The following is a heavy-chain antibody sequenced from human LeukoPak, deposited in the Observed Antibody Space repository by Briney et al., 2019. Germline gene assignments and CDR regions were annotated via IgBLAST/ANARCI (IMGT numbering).Heavy chain of an antibody. J-gene: IGHJ4*02. Sequence: PSETLSLTCTVSGGSISSYYWSWIRQPPGKGLGWIGYIYYSGSTNYNPSLKSRVTTSVDTSKNQFSLKLSSVTAADTAVYYCARALDSSGWYFDYWGQGTLVTVSS. CDR1: GGSISSYY. V-gene: IGHV4-59*01. D-gene: IGHD6-19*01. CDR2: IYYSGST. CDR3: ARALDSSGWYFDY.